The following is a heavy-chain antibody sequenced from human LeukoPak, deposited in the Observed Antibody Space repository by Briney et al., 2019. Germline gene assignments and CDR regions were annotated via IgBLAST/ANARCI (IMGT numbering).Heavy chain of an antibody. V-gene: IGHV3-21*01. D-gene: IGHD3-3*01. J-gene: IGHJ4*02. Sequence: GGSLRLSCAVSGFTFTTYSMTWVRQAPGKGLEWVSSISSGSSFLYYADSLKGRFTISRDNAKNSLYLQMNSLRAEDTAVYYCAKSGHYDFWSGDWEWGQGTLVTVSS. CDR2: ISSGSSFL. CDR3: AKSGHYDFWSGDWE. CDR1: GFTFTTYS.